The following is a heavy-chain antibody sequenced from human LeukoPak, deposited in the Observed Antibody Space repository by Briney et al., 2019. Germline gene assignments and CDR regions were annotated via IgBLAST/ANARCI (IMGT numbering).Heavy chain of an antibody. CDR3: AKRMDGITMVRGVRSAFDI. Sequence: GGTLRLSCAASGFTFSSYGMSWVRQAPGKGLEWVSAISGSGGNTYYADSVKGRFTISRDNSKNTLYLQMNSLRAEDTAVYYCAKRMDGITMVRGVRSAFDIWGQGTMVTVSS. D-gene: IGHD3-10*01. CDR1: GFTFSSYG. J-gene: IGHJ3*02. V-gene: IGHV3-23*01. CDR2: ISGSGGNT.